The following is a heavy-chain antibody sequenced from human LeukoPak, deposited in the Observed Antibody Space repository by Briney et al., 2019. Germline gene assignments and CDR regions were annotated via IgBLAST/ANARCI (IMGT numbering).Heavy chain of an antibody. CDR2: IYTSGYT. D-gene: IGHD1-26*01. CDR1: GASISGYY. J-gene: IGHJ4*02. V-gene: IGHV4-4*07. CDR3: ARGPSLGATKDDFDY. Sequence: SETLSLTCTVSGASISGYYWSWIRQPAGKGLEWIGRIYTSGYTNYNPSLRSRVTMSVDTSKNQFSLRLSSVTAADTAVYYCARGPSLGATKDDFDYWGQGTLVTVSS.